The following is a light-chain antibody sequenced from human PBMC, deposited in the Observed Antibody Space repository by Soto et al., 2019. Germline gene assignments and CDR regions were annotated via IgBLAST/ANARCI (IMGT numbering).Light chain of an antibody. Sequence: QSALTQPHSVSGSPGQSVTISCAGTSSDVGGYNYVSWYQQHPGKAPILMIYEVTNRPSGVSHRFSGSKSGDTASLTISGVQAEDEADYYCSSYTSTGTVVFGGGTKVTVL. CDR2: EVT. CDR3: SSYTSTGTVV. J-gene: IGLJ2*01. CDR1: SSDVGGYNY. V-gene: IGLV2-14*01.